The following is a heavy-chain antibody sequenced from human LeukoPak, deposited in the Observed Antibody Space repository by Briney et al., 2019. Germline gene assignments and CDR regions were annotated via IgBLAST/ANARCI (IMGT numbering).Heavy chain of an antibody. J-gene: IGHJ4*02. D-gene: IGHD3-3*01. CDR1: GFTFSSYA. CDR2: ISSNGGST. V-gene: IGHV3-64*01. Sequence: PGGSLRLSCAASGFTFSSYAIYSVRQAPGKGLEYVSGISSNGGSTYYANSVKGRCAFSRDNSKNTLYLQMGSLRAEDMAVYYCARGYDFWSGPEGYYFDYWGQGTLVTVSS. CDR3: ARGYDFWSGPEGYYFDY.